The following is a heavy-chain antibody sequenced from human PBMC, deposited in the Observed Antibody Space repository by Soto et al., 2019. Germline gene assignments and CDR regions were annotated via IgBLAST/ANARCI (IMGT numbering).Heavy chain of an antibody. D-gene: IGHD4-17*01. CDR3: ARPSTSYGDYGWSLAY. CDR2: VSAHTGDS. CDR1: GYPFGGYA. J-gene: IGHJ4*02. Sequence: QVQLVQSGAEVKKPRASVKVSCKASGYPFGGYAIGWVRQAPGQGLEWMGWVSAHTGDSGYAQRFQGRVTLTTETSTSTAYIELRGLRSDDTAVYYCARPSTSYGDYGWSLAYWGQGTLVTVSS. V-gene: IGHV1-18*01.